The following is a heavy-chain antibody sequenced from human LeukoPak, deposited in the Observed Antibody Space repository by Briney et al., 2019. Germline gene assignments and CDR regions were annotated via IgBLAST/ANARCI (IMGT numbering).Heavy chain of an antibody. CDR1: GLTFSAYW. J-gene: IGHJ4*02. Sequence: GGSLRLPCAASGLTFSAYWGNWVRQAPGKGLEWVANIKQDGSEKYYVDSVKGRFTISRDNAKNSLYLQMNSLRAEDTAVYYCASMSPYYYDSSGYYFYWGQGTLVTVSS. V-gene: IGHV3-7*01. CDR3: ASMSPYYYDSSGYYFY. D-gene: IGHD3-22*01. CDR2: IKQDGSEK.